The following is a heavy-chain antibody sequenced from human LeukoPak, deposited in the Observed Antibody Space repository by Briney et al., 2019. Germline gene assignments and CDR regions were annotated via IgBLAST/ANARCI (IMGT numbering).Heavy chain of an antibody. CDR3: ARGVEPLAANTLAY. V-gene: IGHV3-53*01. CDR2: LYSDGNT. J-gene: IGHJ4*02. D-gene: IGHD1-14*01. CDR1: GFTVITND. Sequence: GGSLRLSCAASGFTVITNDMTWVRQAPGKGLEWLSVLYSDGNTKYADSVQGRFTISRDNSKNTLYLEMNSLSPDDTAVYYCARGVEPLAANTLAYWGQGTLVTVSS.